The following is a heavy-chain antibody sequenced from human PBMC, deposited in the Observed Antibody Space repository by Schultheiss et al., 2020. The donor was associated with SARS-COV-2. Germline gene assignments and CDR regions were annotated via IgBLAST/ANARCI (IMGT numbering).Heavy chain of an antibody. V-gene: IGHV4-39*02. CDR3: ARGPIGVAGNWDFDY. J-gene: IGHJ4*01. CDR1: GGSIRSSGYY. D-gene: IGHD6-13*01. Sequence: GSLRLSCAVSGGSIRSSGYYWGWIRQPPGKGLEWIGSIYYSGSTYYKASLKSRVTISADTSKIHFSLTLRSETAPDESVYYCARGPIGVAGNWDFDYWGHGALVTVSS. CDR2: IYYSGST.